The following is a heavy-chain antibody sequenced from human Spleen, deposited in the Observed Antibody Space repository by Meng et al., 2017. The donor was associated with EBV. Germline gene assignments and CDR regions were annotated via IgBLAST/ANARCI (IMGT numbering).Heavy chain of an antibody. D-gene: IGHD3-9*01. J-gene: IGHJ4*02. CDR1: GGTSTSYA. CDR3: ARGRYFDWLFFDY. CDR2: IIPVFGTA. Sequence: QVQLVPSGAEVKEPGSAVKVSCKASGGTSTSYAFNWVRQAPGQGLEWMGGIIPVFGTANYAQKFQGRVTIIVDESRSTAYMELSSLTSEDTAVYYCARGRYFDWLFFDYWGQGTLVTVSS. V-gene: IGHV1-69*01.